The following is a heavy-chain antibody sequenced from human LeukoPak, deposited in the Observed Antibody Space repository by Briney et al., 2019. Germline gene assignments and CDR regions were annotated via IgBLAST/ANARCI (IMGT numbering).Heavy chain of an antibody. J-gene: IGHJ3*02. CDR3: ARFYANYIDAFDI. Sequence: SQTLSLTCAISGDSVSSNSAAWNWLRQSPSRGLEWLGRAYYRSKWYNDYAVSVKSRITITPDTPKNQFSLQLNSVTPEDTAVYYCARFYANYIDAFDIWGQGTMVTVSS. V-gene: IGHV6-1*01. CDR2: AYYRSKWYN. D-gene: IGHD2/OR15-2a*01. CDR1: GDSVSSNSAA.